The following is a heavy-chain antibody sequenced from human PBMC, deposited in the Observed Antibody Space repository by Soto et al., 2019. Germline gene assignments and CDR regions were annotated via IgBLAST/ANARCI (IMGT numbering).Heavy chain of an antibody. Sequence: GGSLRLSCAASGFIFSNYNMDWVRQAPGKGLEWVGRVKSKSQSFTTEYAASVTGRFSISRDDFQKSLYLHMTSLKTEDTAVYYCATSLGYWGLGTLVTVSS. J-gene: IGHJ4*02. CDR3: ATSLGY. CDR2: VKSKSQSFTT. CDR1: GFIFSNYN. V-gene: IGHV3-72*01.